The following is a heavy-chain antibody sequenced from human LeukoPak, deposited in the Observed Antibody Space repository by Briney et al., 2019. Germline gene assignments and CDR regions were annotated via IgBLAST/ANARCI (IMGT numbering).Heavy chain of an antibody. CDR2: ISNSGSSI. J-gene: IGHJ6*02. CDR1: GFTFSTYE. V-gene: IGHV3-48*03. CDR3: ESEIYGMDV. Sequence: PGGSLRLSCAASGFTFSTYEVNWVRQAPGKGLEWVSYISNSGSSISYADSVKGRFTISRDNAKNSAFLQMNSLRVEDTAVYYCESEIYGMDVWGQGTTVTVSS.